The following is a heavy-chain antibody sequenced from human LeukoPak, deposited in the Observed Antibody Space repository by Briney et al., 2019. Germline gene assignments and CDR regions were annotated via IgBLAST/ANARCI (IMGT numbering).Heavy chain of an antibody. V-gene: IGHV3-9*01. Sequence: GGSLRLSCAASGFTFDDYAMHWVRQAPGKGLEWVSGISWNSGSIGYADSVKGRFTISRDNAKNSLYLQMNSLRAEDRALYYCAKDSGIQSFDYWGQGTLVTVSS. CDR2: ISWNSGSI. D-gene: IGHD5-18*01. CDR3: AKDSGIQSFDY. CDR1: GFTFDDYA. J-gene: IGHJ4*02.